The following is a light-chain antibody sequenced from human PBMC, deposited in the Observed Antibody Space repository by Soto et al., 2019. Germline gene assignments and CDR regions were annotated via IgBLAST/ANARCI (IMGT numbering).Light chain of an antibody. CDR1: SSDVGSYHL. CDR2: EGS. V-gene: IGLV2-23*01. CDR3: CSYAGSSTSV. J-gene: IGLJ1*01. Sequence: QSALTQPASVSGSPGQSITISCTGTSSDVGSYHLVSWYQQHPGKAPKLLIYEGSKRPSGVSNRFSGSKSGNTASLTISGLQAEDEADYYCCSYAGSSTSVFGTGTKLTVL.